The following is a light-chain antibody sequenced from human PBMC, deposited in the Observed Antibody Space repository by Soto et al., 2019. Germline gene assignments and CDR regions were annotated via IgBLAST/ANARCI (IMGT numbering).Light chain of an antibody. V-gene: IGKV1-33*01. CDR2: DAS. Sequence: DIQMTQSPSSLSASVGDRVTITCQASQDISNYLNWYQQKPGKAPKLLIYDASNLETGVPSRFSGSGSGTDFTFTISSLQPEDIATYYCQHGPFGQGTKVEIK. J-gene: IGKJ1*01. CDR1: QDISNY. CDR3: QHGP.